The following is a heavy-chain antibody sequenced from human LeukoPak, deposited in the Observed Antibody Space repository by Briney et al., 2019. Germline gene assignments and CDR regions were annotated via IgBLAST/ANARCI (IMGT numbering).Heavy chain of an antibody. V-gene: IGHV3-23*01. CDR3: AKDIDPSPYSSSWNY. CDR1: GFTFSSYA. CDR2: ISGSGGST. J-gene: IGHJ4*02. Sequence: GGSLRLSCAASGFTFSSYAMSWVRQAPRKGLEWVSAISGSGGSTYYADSVKGRFTISRDNSKNTLYLQMNSLRAEDTAVYYCAKDIDPSPYSSSWNYWGQGTLVTVSS. D-gene: IGHD6-13*01.